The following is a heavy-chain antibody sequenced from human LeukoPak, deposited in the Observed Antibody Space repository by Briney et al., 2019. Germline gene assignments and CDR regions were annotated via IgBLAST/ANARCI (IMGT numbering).Heavy chain of an antibody. D-gene: IGHD6-13*01. CDR3: VRLTAAGRRTDFDY. V-gene: IGHV3-30*04. CDR1: GFTFSSYA. J-gene: IGHJ4*02. Sequence: GGSPRLSCAASGFTFSSYAMHWVRQAPGKGLEWVAAISYDGSNRYYADSVKGRFTISRDNSKNTLYLQMNSLRTEDTAVYYCVRLTAAGRRTDFDYWGQGTLVTVSS. CDR2: ISYDGSNR.